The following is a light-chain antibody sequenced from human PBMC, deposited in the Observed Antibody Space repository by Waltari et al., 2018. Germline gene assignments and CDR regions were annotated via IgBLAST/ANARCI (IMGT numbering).Light chain of an antibody. CDR2: QDG. J-gene: IGLJ3*02. V-gene: IGLV3-1*01. CDR3: QAWDSGTAV. CDR1: DKY. Sequence: DKYVCWYQQKSDQSPALVIYQDGRRPSGIPERFSGSNSGNIATLTISGTLIMDEAVYYCQAWDSGTAVFGGGTRLTVL.